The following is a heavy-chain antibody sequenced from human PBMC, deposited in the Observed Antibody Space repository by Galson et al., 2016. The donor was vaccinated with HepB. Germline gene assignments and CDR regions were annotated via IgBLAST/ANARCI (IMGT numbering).Heavy chain of an antibody. Sequence: ETLSLTCAVSGGSISSSFWWSWVRQAPGKGLEWVATMKGDETQKRYVDSVKGRFTLSRGNAESSLFLQMDSLRAEDTAVYYCARLGGSGWTSDFWGQGTLVTVSS. CDR3: ARLGGSGWTSDF. CDR2: MKGDETQK. J-gene: IGHJ4*02. CDR1: GGSISSSFW. D-gene: IGHD6-19*01. V-gene: IGHV3-7*01.